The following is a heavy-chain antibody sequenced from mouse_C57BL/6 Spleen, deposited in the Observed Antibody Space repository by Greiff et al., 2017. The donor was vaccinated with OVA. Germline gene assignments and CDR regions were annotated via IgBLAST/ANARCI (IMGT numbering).Heavy chain of an antibody. D-gene: IGHD2-4*01. CDR3: AREGLRGYFDY. CDR2: IYPGSGNT. J-gene: IGHJ2*01. Sequence: VQLQQSGAELVRPGASVKLSCKASGYTFTDYYINWVKQRPGQGLEWIARIYPGSGNTYYNEKFKGKATLTAEKSSSTAYMQLSSLTSEDSAVYFCAREGLRGYFDYWGQGTTLTVSS. CDR1: GYTFTDYY. V-gene: IGHV1-76*01.